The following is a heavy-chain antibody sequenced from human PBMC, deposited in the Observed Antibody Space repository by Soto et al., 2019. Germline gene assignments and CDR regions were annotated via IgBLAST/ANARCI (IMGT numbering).Heavy chain of an antibody. V-gene: IGHV5-10-1*01. CDR3: ARGDDYSKSYYYYGMDV. J-gene: IGHJ6*02. D-gene: IGHD4-4*01. CDR2: IDPSDSYT. Sequence: PGESLKISCKGSGYSFTSYWISWVRQMPGKGLEWMGRIDPSDSYTNYSPSFQGHVTISADKSISTAYLQWSSLKASDTATYYCARGDDYSKSYYYYGMDVWGQGTTVTVSS. CDR1: GYSFTSYW.